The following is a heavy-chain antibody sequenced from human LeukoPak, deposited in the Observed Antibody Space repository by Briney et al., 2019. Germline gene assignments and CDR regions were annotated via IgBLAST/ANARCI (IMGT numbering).Heavy chain of an antibody. J-gene: IGHJ6*02. CDR2: IYYSGST. CDR3: ARVDIRSGGNYGMDV. D-gene: IGHD2-15*01. CDR1: GGSISSGGYY. Sequence: SETLSLTCTVSGGSISSGGYYWSWVRQHPGKGLEWIGYIYYSGSTYYNPSLKSRVTISVDTSKNQFSLTLTSVTAADTAVFYCARVDIRSGGNYGMDVWGQGTTVTVSS. V-gene: IGHV4-31*03.